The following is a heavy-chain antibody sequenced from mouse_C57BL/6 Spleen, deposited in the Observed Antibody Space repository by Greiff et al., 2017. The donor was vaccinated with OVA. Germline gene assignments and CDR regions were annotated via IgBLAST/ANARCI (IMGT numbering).Heavy chain of an antibody. Sequence: VQLQQPGTELVKPGASVKLSCKASGYTFTSYWMHWVKQRPGQGLEWIGNINPSNGGTNYNEKFKSKATLTVDKSSSTAYMQLSSLTSEDSAVYYCARDWLYYYGSNPFDYWGQGTTLTVSS. CDR1: GYTFTSYW. J-gene: IGHJ2*01. V-gene: IGHV1-53*01. CDR2: INPSNGGT. D-gene: IGHD1-1*01. CDR3: ARDWLYYYGSNPFDY.